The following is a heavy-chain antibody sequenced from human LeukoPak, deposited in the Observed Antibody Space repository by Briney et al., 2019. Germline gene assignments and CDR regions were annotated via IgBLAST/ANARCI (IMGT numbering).Heavy chain of an antibody. Sequence: ASETLSLTCTVSGYSISSGYYWGWIRQPPGKGLEWIGSIYHSGSTYYNPSLKSRVTISVDTSKNQFSLKLSSVTAADTAVYYCARRGRRYYYDSSGPRYWGQGTLVTVSS. V-gene: IGHV4-38-2*02. CDR3: ARRGRRYYYDSSGPRY. D-gene: IGHD3-22*01. CDR2: IYHSGST. J-gene: IGHJ4*02. CDR1: GYSISSGYY.